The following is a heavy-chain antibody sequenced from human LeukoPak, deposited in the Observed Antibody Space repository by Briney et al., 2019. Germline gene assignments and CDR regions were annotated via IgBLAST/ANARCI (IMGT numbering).Heavy chain of an antibody. D-gene: IGHD2-21*02. V-gene: IGHV3-48*01. CDR2: ISSSSSTI. Sequence: PGGSLRLSCAASGFTFSSYSMNWGRQAPGKGLEWVSYISSSSSTIYYADSVKGRFTISRDNAKNSLYLQMNSLRAEDTAVYYCARGVTYFDYWGQGTLVTVSS. CDR1: GFTFSSYS. J-gene: IGHJ4*02. CDR3: ARGVTYFDY.